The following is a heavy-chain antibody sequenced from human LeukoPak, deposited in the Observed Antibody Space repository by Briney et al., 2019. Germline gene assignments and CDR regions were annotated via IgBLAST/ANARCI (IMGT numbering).Heavy chain of an antibody. CDR3: ASTYSSSWYGSFDY. V-gene: IGHV5-51*01. J-gene: IGHJ4*02. CDR2: IYPGDSDT. CDR1: GYSFTNYW. D-gene: IGHD6-13*01. Sequence: GESLKISSKGSGYSFTNYWIGWVRQMPGKGLEWMGIIYPGDSDTRYSPSFQGQVTISADKSINTAYLQWSSLKASDTAMYYCASTYSSSWYGSFDYWGQGTLVTVSS.